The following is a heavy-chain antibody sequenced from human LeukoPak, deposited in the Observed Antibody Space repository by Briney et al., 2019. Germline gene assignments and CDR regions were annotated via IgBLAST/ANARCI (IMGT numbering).Heavy chain of an antibody. CDR2: IKQDGSEK. CDR3: ARGPHYYDSSGYYPDY. D-gene: IGHD3-22*01. J-gene: IGHJ4*02. V-gene: IGHV3-7*01. CDR1: GFTFSSYW. Sequence: GGSLRLSCAASGFTFSSYWMSWVRQAPGKGLGWVANIKQDGSEKYYVDSVKGRFTISRDNAKNSLYLQMNSLRAEDTAVYYCARGPHYYDSSGYYPDYWGQGTLVTVSS.